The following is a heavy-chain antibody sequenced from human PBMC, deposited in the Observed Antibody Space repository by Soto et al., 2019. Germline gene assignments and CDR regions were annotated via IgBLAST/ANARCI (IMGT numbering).Heavy chain of an antibody. V-gene: IGHV4-30-2*01. CDR2: IYHSGST. CDR3: ARTPEADYGDYVADY. J-gene: IGHJ4*02. Sequence: PSETLALTCAVSGGSISGGGYSWRWIRQPPGKGLEWIGYIYHSGSTYYNPSLKSRVTISVDRSKNQFSLKLSSVTAEDTAVYYCARTPEADYGDYVADYWGQGTLVTVSS. D-gene: IGHD4-17*01. CDR1: GGSISGGGYS.